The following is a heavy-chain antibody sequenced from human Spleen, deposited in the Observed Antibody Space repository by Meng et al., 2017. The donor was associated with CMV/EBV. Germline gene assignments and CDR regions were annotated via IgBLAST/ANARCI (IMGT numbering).Heavy chain of an antibody. Sequence: SCAASGFTVSRNYMSWVRQAPGKGLEWVSVIYSGGSTYYADSVKGRFTISRDNSKNTLYLQMNSLRAEDTAVYYCARGIFGVVHFDYWGQGTLVTVSS. CDR1: GFTVSRNY. D-gene: IGHD3-3*01. CDR3: ARGIFGVVHFDY. CDR2: IYSGGST. J-gene: IGHJ4*02. V-gene: IGHV3-66*02.